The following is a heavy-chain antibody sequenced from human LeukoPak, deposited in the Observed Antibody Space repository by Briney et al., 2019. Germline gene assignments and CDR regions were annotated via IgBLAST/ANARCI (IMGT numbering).Heavy chain of an antibody. CDR3: AKGQARNYDFWSGYQFDY. CDR1: GFTFDDYG. Sequence: PGGSLRLSCAASGFTFDDYGMSWVRQAPGKGLEWVSGISGSGGSTYYADSVKGRFTISRDNSKNTLYLQMNSLRAEDTAVYYCAKGQARNYDFWSGYQFDYWGQGTLVTVSS. J-gene: IGHJ4*02. D-gene: IGHD3-3*01. CDR2: ISGSGGST. V-gene: IGHV3-23*01.